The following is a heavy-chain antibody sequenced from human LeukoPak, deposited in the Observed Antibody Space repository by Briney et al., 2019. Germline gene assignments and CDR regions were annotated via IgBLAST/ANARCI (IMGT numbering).Heavy chain of an antibody. CDR2: ISSSSSYI. D-gene: IGHD3-10*01. J-gene: IGHJ5*02. Sequence: GGSLRLSCAASGFTFSSYSMNWVRQAPGKGLEWVSSISSSSSYIYYADSVKGRFTISRDNAKNSLYLQMNSLRAEDTAVYYCATQDETPITMVRGVIMSWGQGTLVTVSS. CDR1: GFTFSSYS. CDR3: ATQDETPITMVRGVIMS. V-gene: IGHV3-21*01.